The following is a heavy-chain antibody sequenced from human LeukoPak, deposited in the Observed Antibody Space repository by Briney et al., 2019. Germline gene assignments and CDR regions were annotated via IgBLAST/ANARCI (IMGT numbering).Heavy chain of an antibody. V-gene: IGHV1-46*01. Sequence: ASVKVSCKAFGYTFTSYYMHWVRQAPGQGLEWMGIINPSGGSTSYAQKFQGRVTMTRDMSTSTDYMELSSLRSEDTAVYYCARDNSVEDTAWWFDPWGQGTLVTVSS. J-gene: IGHJ5*02. D-gene: IGHD4-23*01. CDR2: INPSGGST. CDR1: GYTFTSYY. CDR3: ARDNSVEDTAWWFDP.